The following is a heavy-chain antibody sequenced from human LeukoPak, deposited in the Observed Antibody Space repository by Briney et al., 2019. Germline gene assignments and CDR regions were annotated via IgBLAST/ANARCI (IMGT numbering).Heavy chain of an antibody. J-gene: IGHJ5*02. V-gene: IGHV3-7*03. Sequence: GGSLTLSCAASGSTFSIYWKSWVRQAPGKGLEWVANIKKDGSEKYYVDSVEGRFTISRDNAKNSLYLQMNSLRAEDTAVYYCARIYCSGGSCYGENWFVPWGEGTLVTVSS. CDR1: GSTFSIYW. CDR3: ARIYCSGGSCYGENWFVP. D-gene: IGHD2-15*01. CDR2: IKKDGSEK.